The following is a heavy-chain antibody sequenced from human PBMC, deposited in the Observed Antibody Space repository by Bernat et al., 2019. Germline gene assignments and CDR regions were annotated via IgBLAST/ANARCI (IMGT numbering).Heavy chain of an antibody. Sequence: EVQLVESGGGLVQPGGSLKLSCAASGFTFSGSAMHWVRQASGKGLAWFGRIRNKTNNYATAYGASVKGRFTISRDDSKNTAYLKMNTLKTEDTAVYYCTTKYSYYMDVWGKGTTVTVSS. J-gene: IGHJ6*03. CDR1: GFTFSGSA. CDR2: IRNKTNNYAT. CDR3: TTKYSYYMDV. V-gene: IGHV3-73*02.